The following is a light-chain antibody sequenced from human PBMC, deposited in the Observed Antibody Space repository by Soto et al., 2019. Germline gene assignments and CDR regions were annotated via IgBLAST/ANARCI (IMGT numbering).Light chain of an antibody. V-gene: IGKV3-20*01. J-gene: IGKJ1*01. CDR2: GAS. Sequence: EIVLTQSPGTLSLSPGVRAILSCRVSQSVSSSYLAWYQQKPGQAPRLLIYGASSRATGIPDRFSGSGSGTDFTLTISRLEPEDFAVYYCQQYGSSPRTFGQGTKVEIK. CDR1: QSVSSSY. CDR3: QQYGSSPRT.